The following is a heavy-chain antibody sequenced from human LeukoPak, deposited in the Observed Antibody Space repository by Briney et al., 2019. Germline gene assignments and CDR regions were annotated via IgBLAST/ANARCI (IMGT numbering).Heavy chain of an antibody. V-gene: IGHV3-53*01. J-gene: IGHJ4*02. D-gene: IGHD6-19*01. CDR3: ARDRPYSSGWYYFDY. CDR2: IYSGGST. Sequence: GGSLRLSCVVSGFTFKSYGIHWVRQAPGKGLEWVSVIYSGGSTYYADSVKGRFTISRDNSKNTLYLQMNSLRAEDTAVYYCARDRPYSSGWYYFDYWGQGTLVTVSS. CDR1: GFTFKSYG.